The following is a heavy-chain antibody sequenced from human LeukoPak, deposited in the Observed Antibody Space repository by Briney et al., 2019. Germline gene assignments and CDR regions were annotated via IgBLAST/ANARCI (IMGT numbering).Heavy chain of an antibody. D-gene: IGHD2-2*02. J-gene: IGHJ5*02. Sequence: PGGSLRLSCIAPGFTISSYEMNWVRQAPGKGLEWVAKIKLDGNEKYYVDSVKGRFTISRDNAKNSVYLQMNSLRAEDTAVYYCARGGYCSGTRCYIGNAPVPPKQLYNWFDPWGQGTLVTVSS. CDR3: ARGGYCSGTRCYIGNAPVPPKQLYNWFDP. V-gene: IGHV3-7*01. CDR1: GFTISSYE. CDR2: IKLDGNEK.